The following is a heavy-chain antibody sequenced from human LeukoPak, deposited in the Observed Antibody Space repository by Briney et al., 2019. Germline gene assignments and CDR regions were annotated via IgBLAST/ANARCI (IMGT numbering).Heavy chain of an antibody. CDR2: IWYDGSNK. Sequence: GGSLRLSCAASGFTFSSYGMHWVRQAPGKGLEWVAVIWYDGSNKYYADSVKGRFTISRDNAKKKLYLQMNSLRAEDTAVYYCARDANYYGSGSYYVQWGQGTLVIVSS. CDR1: GFTFSSYG. V-gene: IGHV3-33*01. J-gene: IGHJ4*02. D-gene: IGHD3-10*01. CDR3: ARDANYYGSGSYYVQ.